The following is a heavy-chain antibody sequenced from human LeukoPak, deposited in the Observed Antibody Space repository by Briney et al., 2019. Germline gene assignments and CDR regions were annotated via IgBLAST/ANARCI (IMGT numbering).Heavy chain of an antibody. Sequence: SVKVSCKASGGTFSSYAISWVRQAPGQGLEWMGGIIPIFGTANYAQKFQGRVTITADKSTSTAYMELSSLRSEDTAVYYCATGLTYYDYVWGSSSKPRVFPFDYWGQGTLVTVSS. CDR2: IIPIFGTA. D-gene: IGHD3-16*01. CDR3: ATGLTYYDYVWGSSSKPRVFPFDY. J-gene: IGHJ4*02. CDR1: GGTFSSYA. V-gene: IGHV1-69*06.